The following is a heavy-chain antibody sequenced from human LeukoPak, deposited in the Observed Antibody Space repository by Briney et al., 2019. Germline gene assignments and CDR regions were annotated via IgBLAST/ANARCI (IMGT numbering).Heavy chain of an antibody. CDR1: GFTFSSYA. Sequence: GGSLRLSCAASGFTFSSYAMSWVRQAPGKGLERVSAISGSGGSTYYADSVKGRFTISRDNSKNTLYLQMNSLRAEDTAVYYCAKDPNSSGWYGAEYFQHWGQGTLVTVSS. D-gene: IGHD6-19*01. CDR3: AKDPNSSGWYGAEYFQH. V-gene: IGHV3-23*01. CDR2: ISGSGGST. J-gene: IGHJ1*01.